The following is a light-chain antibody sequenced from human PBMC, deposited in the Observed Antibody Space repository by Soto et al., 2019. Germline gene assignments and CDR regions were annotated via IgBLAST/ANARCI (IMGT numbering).Light chain of an antibody. CDR3: QQYKTHSKT. J-gene: IGKJ1*01. CDR1: QNIERY. Sequence: DIQMTQSPSSLSASIGDTITISCRASQNIERYLNWYQKKEGRAPKILISDASSLESGVPSRFSGSGSGTEFTLTISSLQPDDFATYYCQQYKTHSKTFGQGTKVDIK. CDR2: DAS. V-gene: IGKV1-5*01.